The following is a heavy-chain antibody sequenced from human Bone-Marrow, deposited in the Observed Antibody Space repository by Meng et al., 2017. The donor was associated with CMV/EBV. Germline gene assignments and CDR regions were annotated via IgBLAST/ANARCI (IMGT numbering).Heavy chain of an antibody. V-gene: IGHV4-31*02. CDR2: IYYSGST. Sequence: SGGSIGSGGYYWSWIRQHPGKGLEWIGYIYYSGSTYYNPSLKSRVTISVDTSKNQFSLKLSSVTAADTAVYYCARATGGYLSGWFDPWGQGTLVTVSS. J-gene: IGHJ5*02. CDR3: ARATGGYLSGWFDP. CDR1: GGSIGSGGYY. D-gene: IGHD3-22*01.